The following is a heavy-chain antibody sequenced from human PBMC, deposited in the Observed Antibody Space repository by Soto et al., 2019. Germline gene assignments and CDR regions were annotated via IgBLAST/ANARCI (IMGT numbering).Heavy chain of an antibody. J-gene: IGHJ4*01. Sequence: ASVKVSCKAAGYTFTSNHMHWVRQAPGQVLEWMGIINPSDGSTIYVEKFQGRVTMTRDTSTSTLYIELSSLRSEDTAVYYCARAKQIGQYYFDPWGQGTLVTVSS. CDR1: GYTFTSNH. D-gene: IGHD6-6*01. CDR2: INPSDGST. V-gene: IGHV1-46*01. CDR3: ARAKQIGQYYFDP.